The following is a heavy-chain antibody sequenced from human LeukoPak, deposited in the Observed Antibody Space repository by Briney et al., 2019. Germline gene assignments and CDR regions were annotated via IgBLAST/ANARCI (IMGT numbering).Heavy chain of an antibody. Sequence: PSETLSLTCAVSGGSISSSNWWSWVRQPPGKGLEWIGEIYNSGSTNYNPSLKSRVTISVDKSKNQFSLKLSSVTAADTAVYYCARGSEASGYDYNPIDYWGQGTLVTVSS. CDR2: IYNSGST. J-gene: IGHJ4*02. CDR3: ARGSEASGYDYNPIDY. V-gene: IGHV4-4*02. D-gene: IGHD5-12*01. CDR1: GGSISSSNW.